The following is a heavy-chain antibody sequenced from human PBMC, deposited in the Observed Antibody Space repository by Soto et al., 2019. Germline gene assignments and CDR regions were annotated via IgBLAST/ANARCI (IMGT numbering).Heavy chain of an antibody. CDR3: ARGHHYTFDV. J-gene: IGHJ3*01. CDR1: GDSVSSNSVV. CDR2: TYYRSKWYN. D-gene: IGHD3-10*01. V-gene: IGHV6-1*01. Sequence: SQTLSLTCAISGDSVSSNSVVWNWIRQSPSRGLEWLGRTYYRSKWYNDYALSVKSRLTINPDTSKNQFSLQLNFVTPEDTAVYYCARGHHYTFDVWGQGTMVTVSS.